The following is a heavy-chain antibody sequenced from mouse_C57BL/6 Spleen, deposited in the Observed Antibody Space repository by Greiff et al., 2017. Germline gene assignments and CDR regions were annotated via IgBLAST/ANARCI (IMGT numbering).Heavy chain of an antibody. J-gene: IGHJ2*01. Sequence: VKVVESGPELVKPGASVKISCKASGYAFSSSWMNWVKQRPGKGLEWIGRIYPGDGDTNYNGKFKGKATLTADKSSSTAYMQLSSLTSEDSAVYFCARNFFFDDWGQGTTLTVAS. CDR3: ARNFFFDD. V-gene: IGHV1-82*01. CDR2: IYPGDGDT. CDR1: GYAFSSSW.